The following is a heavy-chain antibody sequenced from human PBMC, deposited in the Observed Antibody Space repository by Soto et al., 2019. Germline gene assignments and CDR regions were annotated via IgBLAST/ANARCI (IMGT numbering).Heavy chain of an antibody. Sequence: PGGSLRLSCSASGFSISDYAMSWVRQAPGKGLEWVSSISDSGTKTFYADSVKGRFAISRDTSKNTVYMQMNNLRVEDTALYYCAQDGNRKDDYWGQGTVVTVTS. CDR2: ISDSGTKT. CDR3: AQDGNRKDDY. V-gene: IGHV3-23*01. J-gene: IGHJ4*02. CDR1: GFSISDYA.